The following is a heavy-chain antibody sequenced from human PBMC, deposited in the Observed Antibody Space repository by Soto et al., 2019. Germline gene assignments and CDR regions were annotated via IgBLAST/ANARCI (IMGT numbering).Heavy chain of an antibody. D-gene: IGHD7-27*01. V-gene: IGHV1-8*01. Sequence: QVQLVQSGAEGKKPGASVKGSCQTSGYPFTTYDINCVRQATGQGLEWMGWMSPTSGETGYAQKFQGRVTMTRSTSTSTAYMELTSLQSEDTAVYYCARNPPYTGDFDYWGQGTLVTVSS. J-gene: IGHJ4*02. CDR1: GYPFTTYD. CDR3: ARNPPYTGDFDY. CDR2: MSPTSGET.